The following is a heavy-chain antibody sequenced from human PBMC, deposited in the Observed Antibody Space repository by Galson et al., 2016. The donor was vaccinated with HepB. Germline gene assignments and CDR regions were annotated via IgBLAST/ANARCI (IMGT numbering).Heavy chain of an antibody. CDR2: ITGYNGNI. V-gene: IGHV1-18*01. J-gene: IGHJ4*02. CDR1: GYTFTSFD. Sequence: QSGAEVKKPGASVKVSCKTSGYTFTSFDISWLRQAPGQGLEWIGWITGYNGNIKYAQKFQDRVTLTRDTSTSTAYMELRSLRSDDTAVYYCARWNGGYDEWGQGALVTVSS. CDR3: ARWNGGYDE. D-gene: IGHD5-12*01.